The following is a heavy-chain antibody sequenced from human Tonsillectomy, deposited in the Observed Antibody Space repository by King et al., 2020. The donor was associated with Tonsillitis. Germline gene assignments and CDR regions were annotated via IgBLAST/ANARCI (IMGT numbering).Heavy chain of an antibody. V-gene: IGHV4-59*08. CDR1: GGSISGSY. J-gene: IGHJ2*01. D-gene: IGHD3-10*01. CDR2: IYYSGTT. CDR3: ARLDYLGSGSYWYFDL. Sequence: QLQESGPGLVKPSETLSLTCTVSGGSISGSYWSWIRQPPGKGLEWIGYIYYSGTTNYNPSLKSRVTISVDTSKNQFYLKLSSVTVADTAVYFCARLDYLGSGSYWYFDLWGRGTLVTVSS.